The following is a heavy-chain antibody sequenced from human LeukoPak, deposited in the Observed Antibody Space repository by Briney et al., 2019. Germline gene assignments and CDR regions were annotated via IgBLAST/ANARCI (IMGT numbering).Heavy chain of an antibody. Sequence: SETLSLTCTVSGYSISSDDYYWGWIRQPPGKGLEWIGTIYHSGTVYYNPSLKSRVTISVDTSKNQFSLKLSSVTAADTAVYYCARQLIQLWLRRRGHYFDYWGQGTLVTVSS. CDR3: ARQLIQLWLRRRGHYFDY. CDR1: GYSISSDDYY. D-gene: IGHD5-18*01. CDR2: IYHSGTV. V-gene: IGHV4-38-2*02. J-gene: IGHJ4*02.